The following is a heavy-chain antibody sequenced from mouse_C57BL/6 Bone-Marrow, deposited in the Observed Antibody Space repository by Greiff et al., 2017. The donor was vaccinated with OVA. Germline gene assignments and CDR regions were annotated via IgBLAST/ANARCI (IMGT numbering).Heavy chain of an antibody. V-gene: IGHV1-15*01. CDR2: IDPETGGT. CDR1: GYTFTDYE. Sequence: QVQLQQSGAELVRPGASVTLSCKASGYTFTDYEMHWVKQTPVHGLEWIGAIDPETGGTAYNQKFKGKAILTADKSSSTAYMELLSLTSEDSAVYYCTMIYDGYYAMDYWGQGTSVTVSS. CDR3: TMIYDGYYAMDY. D-gene: IGHD2-3*01. J-gene: IGHJ4*01.